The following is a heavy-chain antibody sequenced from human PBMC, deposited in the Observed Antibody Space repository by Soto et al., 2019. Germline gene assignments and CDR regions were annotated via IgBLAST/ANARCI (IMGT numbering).Heavy chain of an antibody. V-gene: IGHV4-39*01. CDR3: ARSYSSGWYYFDY. Sequence: QLQLQESGPGLVKPSETLSLTCTVSGGSISSSSYYWGWIRQPPGKGLEWIGSIYYSGSTYYNPSLKSRVTISVDTSKNQFSLKLSSVTAADTAVYYCARSYSSGWYYFDYWGQGTLVTVSS. CDR2: IYYSGST. D-gene: IGHD6-19*01. J-gene: IGHJ4*02. CDR1: GGSISSSSYY.